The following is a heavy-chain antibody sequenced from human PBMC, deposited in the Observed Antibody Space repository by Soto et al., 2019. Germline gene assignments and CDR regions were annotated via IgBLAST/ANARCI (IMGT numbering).Heavy chain of an antibody. CDR2: ISVYNSNT. Sequence: QVRLVQSGAEVKKPGASVKVSCKASGYTFTGYGFSWVRQAPGQGLECMGWISVYNSNTNYAEKFQGRVTMTADTSTSTAYMERRSLRSDDTAVFFCARDDPGEPLDYFSYYAIDVWGQGTTVTVSS. J-gene: IGHJ6*02. CDR3: ARDDPGEPLDYFSYYAIDV. V-gene: IGHV1-18*01. CDR1: GYTFTGYG. D-gene: IGHD3-16*01.